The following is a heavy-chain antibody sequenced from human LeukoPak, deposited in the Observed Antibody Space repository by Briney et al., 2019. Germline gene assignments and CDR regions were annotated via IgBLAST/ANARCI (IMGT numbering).Heavy chain of an antibody. CDR2: ISSSSRYI. Sequence: PGGSLGLSCAASGFTFSSYSMNWVRQAPGKGLEWVSSISSSSRYIYYADSVKGRFTISRDNAKNSLYLQMNSLRAEDTAVYYCARGADYDFWSGYSVGYYGMDVWGQGTTVTVSS. CDR1: GFTFSSYS. CDR3: ARGADYDFWSGYSVGYYGMDV. D-gene: IGHD3-3*01. V-gene: IGHV3-21*01. J-gene: IGHJ6*02.